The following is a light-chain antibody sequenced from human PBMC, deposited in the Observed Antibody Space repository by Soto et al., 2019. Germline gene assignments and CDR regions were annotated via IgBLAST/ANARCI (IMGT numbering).Light chain of an antibody. CDR3: QQYNSYPWT. V-gene: IGKV1-5*03. Sequence: DIQITQYPSPLSSSVGDRVTITCRASQSISSWLAWYQQKPGKAPKLLIYKASSLESGVPSRFSGSGSGTEFTLTISSLQPDDFATYYCQQYNSYPWTFGQGTKVDIK. J-gene: IGKJ1*01. CDR2: KAS. CDR1: QSISSW.